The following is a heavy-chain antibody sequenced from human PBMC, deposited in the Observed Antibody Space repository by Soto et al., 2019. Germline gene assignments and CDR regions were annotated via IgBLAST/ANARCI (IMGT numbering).Heavy chain of an antibody. Sequence: PGGSLRLSCTASGFTFGDYPMTWFRQAPGKGLEWVGFIRSKAYDGTTEYAASVRGRFTISRDDSKSIAYLQMNSLKIEDTAVYYCNRLALDPWGQGTLVTVS. CDR1: GFTFGDYP. CDR2: IRSKAYDGTT. V-gene: IGHV3-49*03. J-gene: IGHJ5*02. CDR3: NRLALDP. D-gene: IGHD5-12*01.